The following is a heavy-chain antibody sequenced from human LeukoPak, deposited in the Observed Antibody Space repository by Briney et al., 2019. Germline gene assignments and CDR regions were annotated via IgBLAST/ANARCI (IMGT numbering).Heavy chain of an antibody. D-gene: IGHD3-10*01. CDR3: ARHRGYGFDY. J-gene: IGHJ4*02. V-gene: IGHV4-34*01. CDR2: INHSGST. CDR1: GGSFSGYY. Sequence: PSETLSLTCAVYGGSFSGYYWSWIRQPPGKGLEWIGEINHSGSTNYNPSLKSRVTISVDTSKNQFSLKLSSVTAADTAVYYCARHRGYGFDYWGQGTLVTVSS.